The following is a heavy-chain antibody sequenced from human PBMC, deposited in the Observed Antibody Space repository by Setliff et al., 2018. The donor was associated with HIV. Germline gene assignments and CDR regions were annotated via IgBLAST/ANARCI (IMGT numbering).Heavy chain of an antibody. CDR1: GYTFKTYG. Sequence: ASVKVSCKASGYTFKTYGISWVRQAPGHGLEWMGWINPYSGKTKYAQNLQGRVTMTTDTSTSTAYMELRSLRFDDTAVYYCARDVEHMMDVWGQGTTVTVSS. J-gene: IGHJ6*02. CDR2: INPYSGKT. CDR3: ARDVEHMMDV. V-gene: IGHV1-18*01.